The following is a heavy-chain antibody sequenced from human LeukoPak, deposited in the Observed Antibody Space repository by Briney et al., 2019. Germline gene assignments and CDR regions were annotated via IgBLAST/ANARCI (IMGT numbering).Heavy chain of an antibody. D-gene: IGHD7-27*01. J-gene: IGHJ4*02. Sequence: SETLSLTCTVSGDFISGSYWSWVRQPAGKGLEWIGRVYTTGTTNFNPSLKSRLTMSVDASKKQLYLRLNSVTAADTAVYFCATVSGAGGFLHKWGQGILVTVSS. V-gene: IGHV4-4*07. CDR1: GDFISGSY. CDR3: ATVSGAGGFLHK. CDR2: VYTTGTT.